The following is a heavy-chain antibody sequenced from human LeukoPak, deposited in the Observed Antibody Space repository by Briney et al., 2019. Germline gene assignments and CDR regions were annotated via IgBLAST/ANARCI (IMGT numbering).Heavy chain of an antibody. J-gene: IGHJ4*02. V-gene: IGHV3-21*01. D-gene: IGHD2-21*02. CDR1: GFTFSSYS. CDR2: ISSSSSYI. CDR3: ARVSGDGHFDY. Sequence: GESLRLSCAASGFTFSSYSMNWVRQAPGKGLEWVSSISSSSSYIYYADSVKGRFTISRDNAKNSLYLQMNSLRAEDTAVYYCARVSGDGHFDYWGQGTLVTVSS.